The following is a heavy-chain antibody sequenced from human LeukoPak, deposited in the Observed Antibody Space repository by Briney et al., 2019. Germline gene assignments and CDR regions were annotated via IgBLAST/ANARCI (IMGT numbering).Heavy chain of an antibody. D-gene: IGHD2-2*02. CDR3: AINERVRYCSSTSCYRAYYYYYYMDV. CDR2: IIPIFGTA. Sequence: SVKVSCEASGGTFSSYAISWVRQAPGQGLEWMGGIIPIFGTANYAQKFQGRVTITADKSTSTAYMELSSLRSEDTAVYYCAINERVRYCSSTSCYRAYYYYYYMDVWGKGTTVTVSS. J-gene: IGHJ6*03. V-gene: IGHV1-69*06. CDR1: GGTFSSYA.